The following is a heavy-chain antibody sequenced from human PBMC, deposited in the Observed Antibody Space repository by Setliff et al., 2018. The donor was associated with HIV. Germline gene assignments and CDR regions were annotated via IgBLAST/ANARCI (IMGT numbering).Heavy chain of an antibody. V-gene: IGHV4-39*07. CDR1: GGSISSSSYY. CDR2: IYYSGST. J-gene: IGHJ5*02. D-gene: IGHD5-18*01. Sequence: PSETXSLTCTVSGGSISSSSYYWGWIRQPPGKGLEWIGSIYYSGSTYYNPSLKSRVTISVDTSKNQFSLKLSSVTAADTAVYYCARAPHSRKYSYGSGWFDPWGQGTLVTVSS. CDR3: ARAPHSRKYSYGSGWFDP.